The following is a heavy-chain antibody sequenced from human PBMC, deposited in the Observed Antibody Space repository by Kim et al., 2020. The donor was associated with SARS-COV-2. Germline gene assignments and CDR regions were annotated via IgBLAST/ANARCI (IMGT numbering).Heavy chain of an antibody. CDR2: ISYDGSNK. CDR1: GFTFSSYG. V-gene: IGHV3-30*18. Sequence: GGSLRLSCAASGFTFSSYGMHWVRQAPGKGLEWVAVISYDGSNKYYADSVKGRFTISRDNSKNTLYLQMNSLRAEDTAVYYCAKDRPREGAFDIWGQGTMVTVSS. J-gene: IGHJ3*02. CDR3: AKDRPREGAFDI.